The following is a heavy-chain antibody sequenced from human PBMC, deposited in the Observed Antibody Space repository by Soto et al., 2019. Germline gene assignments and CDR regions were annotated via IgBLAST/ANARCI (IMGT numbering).Heavy chain of an antibody. CDR3: AKVSQFFARKAWFEP. V-gene: IGHV3-9*01. CDR1: GFTFDDYA. J-gene: IGHJ5*02. D-gene: IGHD3-3*01. Sequence: EVQLVESGGVLVQPGRSLRISCAASGFTFDDYAMHWVRRAPGKGLEWVSGISWNSGSIGYADSVKGPFTISRDNAKNSLYPQMNSLKAEDTPLYYCAKVSQFFARKAWFEPWGQGTLVTVSS. CDR2: ISWNSGSI.